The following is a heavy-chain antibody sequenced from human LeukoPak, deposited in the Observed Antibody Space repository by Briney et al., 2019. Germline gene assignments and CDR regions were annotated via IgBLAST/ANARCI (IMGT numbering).Heavy chain of an antibody. D-gene: IGHD1-26*01. J-gene: IGHJ4*02. V-gene: IGHV3-64D*09. CDR1: GFTFRRYA. Sequence: GGSLRLSCSASGFTFRRYAMHWVRQAPGKGLEYVSGINDNGGRTHYGDSVKGRFSISRDNSKNTLHLQMSTLRAEDTALYYCAKDVGGSYAFDYWGQGILVTVAS. CDR3: AKDVGGSYAFDY. CDR2: INDNGGRT.